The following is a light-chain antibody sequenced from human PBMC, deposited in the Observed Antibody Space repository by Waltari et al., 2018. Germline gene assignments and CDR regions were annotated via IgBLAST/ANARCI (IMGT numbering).Light chain of an antibody. V-gene: IGKV1-39*01. CDR2: AAS. CDR1: QSISTS. Sequence: DIQMTQSPSSLSASVGDRVTITCRASQSISTSLNWYQQKPGKAPKLLFFAASSLHSGVPSRFSGGGSGTDFTLTITSLQPEDFATYYCQQSFSTPGTFGRGTKVEIK. J-gene: IGKJ1*01. CDR3: QQSFSTPGT.